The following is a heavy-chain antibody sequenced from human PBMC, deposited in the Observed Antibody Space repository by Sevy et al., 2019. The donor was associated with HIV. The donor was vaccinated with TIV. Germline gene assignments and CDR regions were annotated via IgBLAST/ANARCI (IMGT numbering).Heavy chain of an antibody. J-gene: IGHJ1*01. CDR1: GFTFSSYA. CDR3: ARDRSRGGIAVAGILGYFQH. Sequence: GGSLRLSCAASGFTFSSYAMHWVRQAPGKGLEWVAVISYDGSNIYYADSVKGRFTISRDNSKNTLYLQMNSLRAEDTAVYYCARDRSRGGIAVAGILGYFQHWGQGTLVTVSS. V-gene: IGHV3-30-3*01. CDR2: ISYDGSNI. D-gene: IGHD6-19*01.